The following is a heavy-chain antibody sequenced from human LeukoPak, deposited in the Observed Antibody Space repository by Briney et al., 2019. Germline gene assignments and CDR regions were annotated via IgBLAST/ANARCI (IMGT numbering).Heavy chain of an antibody. Sequence: PSETLSLTCAVYGGSFSGYYWSWIRQPPGKGLEWIGEINHSGSNNYNPSLKSRVTISVDTSKNQFSLKLSSVTAADTAVYYCARGRGAYSYGKYFDYWGQGTLVTVSS. CDR2: INHSGSN. V-gene: IGHV4-34*01. CDR1: GGSFSGYY. D-gene: IGHD5-18*01. CDR3: ARGRGAYSYGKYFDY. J-gene: IGHJ4*02.